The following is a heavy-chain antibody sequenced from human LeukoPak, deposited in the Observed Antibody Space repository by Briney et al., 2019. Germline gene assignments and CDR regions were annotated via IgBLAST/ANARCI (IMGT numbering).Heavy chain of an antibody. CDR1: GFTFSSYS. Sequence: GGSLRLSCAASGFTFSSYSMNWVRQAPGKGLEWVSYISSSSSTIYYAGSVKGRFTISRGNAKNSLYLQMNSLRAEDTAVYYCARDAYYGSGSYWPSKDYYMDVWGKGTTVTVSS. J-gene: IGHJ6*03. V-gene: IGHV3-48*01. CDR2: ISSSSSTI. D-gene: IGHD3-10*01. CDR3: ARDAYYGSGSYWPSKDYYMDV.